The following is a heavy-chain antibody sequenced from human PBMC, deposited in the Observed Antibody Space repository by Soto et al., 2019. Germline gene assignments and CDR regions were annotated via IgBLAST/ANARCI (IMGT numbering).Heavy chain of an antibody. CDR2: MNPNSGNT. V-gene: IGHV1-8*01. CDR1: GYTFTSYD. J-gene: IGHJ6*03. CDR3: ARSASGGYYYYYYYYMDV. Sequence: ASVKVSCKASGYTFTSYDINWVRQATGQGLEWMGWMNPNSGNTGYAQKFQGRVTMTRNTSISTAYMELSSLRSEDTAVYYCARSASGGYYYYYYYYMDVWGKGTTVTVPS. D-gene: IGHD3-10*01.